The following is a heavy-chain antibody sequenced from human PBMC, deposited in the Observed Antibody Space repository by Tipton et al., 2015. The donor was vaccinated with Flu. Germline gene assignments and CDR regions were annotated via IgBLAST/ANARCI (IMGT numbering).Heavy chain of an antibody. D-gene: IGHD2-15*01. CDR1: GGSISSYY. CDR3: ARVWGSSIYYYYYGMDV. V-gene: IGHV4-59*01. J-gene: IGHJ6*02. Sequence: TLSLTCTVSGGSISSYYWSWIRQPPGKGLEWIGYIYYSGSTNYSPSLKSRVTISVDTSKNQFSLKLSSVTAADTAVYYCARVWGSSIYYYYYGMDVWGQGTTVTVSS. CDR2: IYYSGST.